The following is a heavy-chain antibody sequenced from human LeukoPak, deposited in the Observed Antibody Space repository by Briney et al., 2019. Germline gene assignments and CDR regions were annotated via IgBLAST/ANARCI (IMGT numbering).Heavy chain of an antibody. CDR1: GFTFSSYW. CDR2: IKQDGSEK. V-gene: IGHV3-7*01. Sequence: GGSLRLSCAASGFTFSSYWMSWVRQAPGKGLEWVANIKQDGSEKYYVDSVKGRFTISRDNAKNSLYLQMNSLRAEDTAVYYCARGRTTVVTTLDYWGQGTLVTVSS. J-gene: IGHJ4*02. D-gene: IGHD4-23*01. CDR3: ARGRTTVVTTLDY.